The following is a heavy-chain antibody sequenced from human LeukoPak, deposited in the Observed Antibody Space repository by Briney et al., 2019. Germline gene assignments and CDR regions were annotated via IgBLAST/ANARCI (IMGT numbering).Heavy chain of an antibody. Sequence: GGSLRLSCAASGFTFSSYAMSWVRQAPGKGLEWVSGISDRGGSTYYADSVKGRFTISRDNSKNTLYLQMKSLRAEDTALYFCAKGSYGYVFYFGYWGQGALVTVSS. J-gene: IGHJ4*02. CDR1: GFTFSSYA. V-gene: IGHV3-23*01. D-gene: IGHD5-18*01. CDR3: AKGSYGYVFYFGY. CDR2: ISDRGGST.